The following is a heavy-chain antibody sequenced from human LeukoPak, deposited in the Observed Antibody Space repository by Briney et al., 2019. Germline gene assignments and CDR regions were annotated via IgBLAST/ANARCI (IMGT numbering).Heavy chain of an antibody. J-gene: IGHJ6*03. CDR1: GFTFSSYW. D-gene: IGHD6-6*01. Sequence: PGGSLRLSCAASGFTFSSYWMSWVRQAPGKGLEWVANIKQDGSEKYYVDSVKGRFTISRDNAKNSLYLQMNSLRAEDTAVYYCARERGSSSPPINYYYYYMDVWGKGTTVTVSS. CDR3: ARERGSSSPPINYYYYYMDV. CDR2: IKQDGSEK. V-gene: IGHV3-7*01.